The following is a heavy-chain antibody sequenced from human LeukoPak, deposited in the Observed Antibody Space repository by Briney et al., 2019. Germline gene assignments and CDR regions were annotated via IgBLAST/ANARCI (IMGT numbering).Heavy chain of an antibody. CDR1: GYTLTELS. CDR3: ATRVSITMIVVELEYYLDY. J-gene: IGHJ4*02. D-gene: IGHD3-22*01. Sequence: ASVKVSCKVSGYTLTELSMHWVRQAPGKGLEWMGGFDPEDGETIYAQKFQGRVTMTEDTSTDTAYMELSSLRSEDTAVYYCATRVSITMIVVELEYYLDYWGQGTLVTVSS. V-gene: IGHV1-24*01. CDR2: FDPEDGET.